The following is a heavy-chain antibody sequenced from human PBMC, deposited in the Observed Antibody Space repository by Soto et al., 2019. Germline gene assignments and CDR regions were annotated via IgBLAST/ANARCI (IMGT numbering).Heavy chain of an antibody. J-gene: IGHJ4*02. D-gene: IGHD3-10*01. CDR2: IKSKTDGGTT. Sequence: PGGSLRLSCAASGFTFSNAWMSWVRQAPGKGLEWVGRIKSKTDGGTTDYAAPVKGRFTISRDDSKNTLYLQMNSLKTEDTAVYYCTTEAGSGEYFDYWGQGTLVTVSS. V-gene: IGHV3-15*01. CDR3: TTEAGSGEYFDY. CDR1: GFTFSNAW.